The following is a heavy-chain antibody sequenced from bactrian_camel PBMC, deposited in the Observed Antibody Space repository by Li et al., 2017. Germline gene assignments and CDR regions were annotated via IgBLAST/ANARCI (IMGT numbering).Heavy chain of an antibody. CDR1: QYFSC. Sequence: HVQLVESGGGSVQAGESLNVSCVAPQYFSCMGWFRQAPGKEREGVAGIESDGSTSHADSVKGRFTISQDSAKNILYLQMHSLKTEDTAMYYCAADFLQYCDGGRLAYWGRGTQVTVS. J-gene: IGHJ4*01. D-gene: IGHD1*01. CDR2: IESDGST. CDR3: AADFLQYCDGGRLAY. V-gene: IGHV3S53*01.